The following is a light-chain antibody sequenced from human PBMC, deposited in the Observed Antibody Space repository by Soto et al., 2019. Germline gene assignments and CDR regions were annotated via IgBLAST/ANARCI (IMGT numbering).Light chain of an antibody. V-gene: IGKV3-15*01. Sequence: DIVLTQSPATLSLSPGERATLSCWASQSLSSSYLAWYQQKPGQAPRLLIYGASTRATGIPARFSGSGSGTEFTLTISSLQSEDFAVYYCQQSNDWWTFGQGTKVDIK. CDR3: QQSNDWWT. J-gene: IGKJ1*01. CDR2: GAS. CDR1: QSLSSSY.